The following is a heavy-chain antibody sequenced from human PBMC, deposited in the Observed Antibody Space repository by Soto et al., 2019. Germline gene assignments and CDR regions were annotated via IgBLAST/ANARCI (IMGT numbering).Heavy chain of an antibody. CDR3: ARSQGSSTSLEIYYYYYYGRDV. J-gene: IGHJ6*02. V-gene: IGHV1-69*01. CDR1: GGTFSSYA. Sequence: QVQLVQSGAAVKKPGSSVKVSCKASGGTFSSYAISWVRQAPGHGLAWMGGIIPISGTANYAQKFQGRVTITADESTSTAYMELSSLRSEDTAVYYCARSQGSSTSLEIYYYYYYGRDVGGQGTTVTVSS. CDR2: IIPISGTA. D-gene: IGHD2-2*01.